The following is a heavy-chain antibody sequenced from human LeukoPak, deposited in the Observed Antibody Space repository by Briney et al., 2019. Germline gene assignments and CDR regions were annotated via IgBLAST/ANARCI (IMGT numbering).Heavy chain of an antibody. Sequence: PSQTLSLTCTVSGGSISSSSYYWSWIRQPAGKGLEWIGRIYSSGSTNYNPSLKSRVTISVDTSKNQFSLNLSSVTAADTAVYYCARPDSSAYYSLDYWGQGTLVTVSS. D-gene: IGHD3-22*01. CDR2: IYSSGST. CDR3: ARPDSSAYYSLDY. CDR1: GGSISSSSYY. V-gene: IGHV4-61*02. J-gene: IGHJ4*02.